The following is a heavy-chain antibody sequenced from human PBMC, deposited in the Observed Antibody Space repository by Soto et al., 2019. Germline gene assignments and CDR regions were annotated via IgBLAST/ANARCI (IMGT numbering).Heavy chain of an antibody. CDR2: IIPIFGTA. CDR1: GGTFSSYA. J-gene: IGHJ6*02. V-gene: IGHV1-69*01. D-gene: IGHD6-13*01. Sequence: QVQLVQSGAEVKKPGSSVKVSCKASGGTFSSYAISWVRQAPGQGLEWMGGIIPIFGTANYAQKFQGRVTITADESTSTAYMELSSLISEDTAVYYCARIAAESAYYYYYGMDVWGQGTTVTVSS. CDR3: ARIAAESAYYYYYGMDV.